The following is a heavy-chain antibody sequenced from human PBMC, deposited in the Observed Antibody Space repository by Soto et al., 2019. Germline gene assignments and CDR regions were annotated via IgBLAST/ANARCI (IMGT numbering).Heavy chain of an antibody. V-gene: IGHV4-59*08. CDR2: IFYSGST. Sequence: QVQLQESGPGLVKPSETLSLTCTVSGGSISNYYWGWIRQPPGKGLEWIGYIFYSGSTNYNPSLTSRVTISVDTSKNQFSLRLSSVTAADTAVYYCARSYSSSWFDSWGQGTLVTVSS. J-gene: IGHJ5*01. CDR1: GGSISNYY. CDR3: ARSYSSSWFDS. D-gene: IGHD6-13*01.